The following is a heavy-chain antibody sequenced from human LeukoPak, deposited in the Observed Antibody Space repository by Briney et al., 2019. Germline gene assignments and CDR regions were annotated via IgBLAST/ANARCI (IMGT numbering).Heavy chain of an antibody. CDR3: ARTMVRGLYYYYGMDV. D-gene: IGHD3-10*01. CDR2: IIPIFTTA. V-gene: IGHV1-69*13. Sequence: ASVKVSCKAAGGTISNYVISWVRQAPGQGLEWMGGIIPIFTTANYAQKFQGRVTITADESTSTAYMELSSLRSEDTAVYYCARTMVRGLYYYYGMDVWGQGTTVTVSS. CDR1: GGTISNYV. J-gene: IGHJ6*02.